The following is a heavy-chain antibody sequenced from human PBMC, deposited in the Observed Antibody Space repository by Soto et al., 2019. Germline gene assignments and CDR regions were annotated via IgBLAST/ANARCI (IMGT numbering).Heavy chain of an antibody. D-gene: IGHD6-19*01. Sequence: ASVTLSCTASGSTFTIYAMHWGRQKPGQRLEWMGWINAGNGNTKYSQKFQGRVTITRDTSASTAYMELSSLRSEDTGVYYCARVAVSVGYHNWFDPWGQGTLVPVSS. CDR2: INAGNGNT. CDR3: ARVAVSVGYHNWFDP. J-gene: IGHJ5*02. CDR1: GSTFTIYA. V-gene: IGHV1-3*01.